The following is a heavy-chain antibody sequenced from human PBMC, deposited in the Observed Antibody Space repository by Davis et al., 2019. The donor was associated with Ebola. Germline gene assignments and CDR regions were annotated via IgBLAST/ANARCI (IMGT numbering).Heavy chain of an antibody. V-gene: IGHV1-46*01. CDR1: GYTFTSYY. J-gene: IGHJ4*02. D-gene: IGHD1-14*01. CDR3: ALLTGTTVDDIDY. Sequence: ASVKVSCKASGYTFTSYYMHWVRQAPGQGLAWMGIINPSGGSTSYAQKFQGRVTMTRDTSTSTVYMELSSLRSEDTAVYYCALLTGTTVDDIDYWGQGTLVTVSS. CDR2: INPSGGST.